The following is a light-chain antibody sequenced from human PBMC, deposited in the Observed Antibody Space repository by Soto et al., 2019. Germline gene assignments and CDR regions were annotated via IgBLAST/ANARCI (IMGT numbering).Light chain of an antibody. CDR1: SSNIGAGYD. CDR2: GNS. CDR3: QSDDSILSAL. J-gene: IGLJ3*02. Sequence: QSVLTQPPSVSGAPGQRVTISCTGSSSNIGAGYDVHWYQQLPGTAPNLLIYGNSNRPAGVPDRFSGSKSGTSASLAIAGLQAEDEADYYFQSDDSILSALFGGGTKLTVL. V-gene: IGLV1-40*01.